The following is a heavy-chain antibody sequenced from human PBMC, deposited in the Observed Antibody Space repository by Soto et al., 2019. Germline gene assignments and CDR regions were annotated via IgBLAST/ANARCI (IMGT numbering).Heavy chain of an antibody. CDR1: GFTFSNYR. V-gene: IGHV3-7*01. CDR3: ASARHIGP. CDR2: IKGDGSER. Sequence: PGGTLRLSCAASGFTFSNYRMRWVRQAPGKGLEWVTNIKGDGSERNYVDSVKGRFTISRDNAENSLYLQMNSLRAEDTAVYYCASARHIGPWGEGTLVTV. J-gene: IGHJ5*02. D-gene: IGHD2-21*01.